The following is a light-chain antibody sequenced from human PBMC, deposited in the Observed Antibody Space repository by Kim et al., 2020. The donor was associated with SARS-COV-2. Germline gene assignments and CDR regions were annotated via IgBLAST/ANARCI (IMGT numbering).Light chain of an antibody. V-gene: IGKV1-39*01. CDR1: RNIYEY. CDR3: QQSYSTPPFT. CDR2: ATS. Sequence: DIQMTQSPSSLSASVGDRITITCRPSRNIYEYLNWYQQKPGKAPKLLISATSNLRSGVPSRFSGSGSGTHFTLTITDVQPEDFATYHCQQSYSTPPFTFGPGTKVDIK. J-gene: IGKJ3*01.